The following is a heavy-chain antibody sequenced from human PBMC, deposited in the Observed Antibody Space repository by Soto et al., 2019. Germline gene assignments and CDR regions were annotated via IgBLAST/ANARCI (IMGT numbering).Heavy chain of an antibody. CDR2: IYYSGST. CDR1: GGSISSYY. D-gene: IGHD2-21*02. V-gene: IGHV4-59*01. J-gene: IGHJ1*01. CDR3: ARGAYCGGDCYSLYFQH. Sequence: PSETLSLTCTVSGGSISSYYWSWIRQPPGKGLEWIGYIYYSGSTNYNPSLKSRVTISVDTSKNQFSLKLSSVTAADTAVYYCARGAYCGGDCYSLYFQHWGQGTLVTVSS.